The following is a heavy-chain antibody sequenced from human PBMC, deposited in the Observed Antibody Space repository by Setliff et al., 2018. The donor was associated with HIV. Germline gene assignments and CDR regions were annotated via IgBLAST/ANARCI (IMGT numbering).Heavy chain of an antibody. CDR2: IGDSDGST. CDR3: ARDIPFGDLLMLQAYMDV. Sequence: PGGSLRLSCAASGFTFSSYAMSWVRQAPGRGLEWVSVIGDSDGSTYYADSVKGRFTISRDNSKNTLYLQMNSLRAEDTALYYCARDIPFGDLLMLQAYMDVWGKGTTVTVS. CDR1: GFTFSSYA. D-gene: IGHD3-10*01. V-gene: IGHV3-23*01. J-gene: IGHJ6*04.